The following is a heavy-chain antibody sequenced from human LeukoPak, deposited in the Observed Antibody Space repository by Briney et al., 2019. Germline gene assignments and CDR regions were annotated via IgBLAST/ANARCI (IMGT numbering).Heavy chain of an antibody. CDR3: PRASTSIAARAFGYYFDY. D-gene: IGHD6-6*01. J-gene: IGHJ4*02. V-gene: IGHV4-39*07. CDR1: GGSISSSSYG. CDR2: IYYSGST. Sequence: PSETLSLTCTVAGGSISSSSYGWGWLREPPGKGLEWIGRIYYSGSTYYNPSVKSRFTISVDTSQNPFSLNLSSVTAADSALYYCPRASTSIAARAFGYYFDYWGQGTLVTVSS.